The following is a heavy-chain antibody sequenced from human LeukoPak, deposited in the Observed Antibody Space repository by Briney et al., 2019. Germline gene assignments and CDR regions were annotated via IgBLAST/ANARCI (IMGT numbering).Heavy chain of an antibody. CDR3: ARDGTRAPSPPDY. V-gene: IGHV3-7*01. CDR1: GFTFNNFW. CDR2: IKQDGSDK. Sequence: GGSLRLSCVVSGFTFNNFWMSWVRQAPGKGLEWVANIKQDGSDKYYADSVKGRFTISRDNAKNLLFLQMNSLRAADTAAYYCARDGTRAPSPPDYWGPGTLVTVSS. J-gene: IGHJ4*02. D-gene: IGHD6-13*01.